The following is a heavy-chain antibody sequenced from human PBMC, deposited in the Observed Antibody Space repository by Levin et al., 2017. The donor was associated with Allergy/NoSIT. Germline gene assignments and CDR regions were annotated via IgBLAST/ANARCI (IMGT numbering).Heavy chain of an antibody. CDR1: GYSFTSYW. Sequence: GASVKVSCKGSGYSFTSYWIGWVRQMPGKGLEWMGIIYPGDSDTRYSPSFQGQVTISADKSISTAYLQWSSLKASDTAMYYCARRPERKGNYYGMDVWGQGTTVTVSS. CDR3: ARRPERKGNYYGMDV. D-gene: IGHD1-1*01. J-gene: IGHJ6*02. CDR2: IYPGDSDT. V-gene: IGHV5-51*01.